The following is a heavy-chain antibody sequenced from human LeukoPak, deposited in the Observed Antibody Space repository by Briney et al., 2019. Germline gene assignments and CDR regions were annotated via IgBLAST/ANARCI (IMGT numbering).Heavy chain of an antibody. V-gene: IGHV3-21*01. J-gene: IGHJ4*02. D-gene: IGHD3-10*02. Sequence: GGSLRLSCAASGFTFSSYSMNWVRQAPGKGLEWVSSISSSSSYIYYADSVKGRFTISRDNAKNSLYLQMNSLRAEDTAVYYCARHVRGVRDNYGGLGDRGVFDYWGQGTLVTVSS. CDR3: ARHVRGVRDNYGGLGDRGVFDY. CDR2: ISSSSSYI. CDR1: GFTFSSYS.